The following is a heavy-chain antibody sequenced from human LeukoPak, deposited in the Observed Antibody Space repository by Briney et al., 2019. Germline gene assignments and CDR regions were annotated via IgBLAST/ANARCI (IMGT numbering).Heavy chain of an antibody. CDR2: IYYSGST. D-gene: IGHD2-15*01. CDR3: AREIAGNFDY. V-gene: IGHV4-59*01. J-gene: IGHJ4*02. Sequence: SETLSLTCTVSGGSISSYYWSWIRQPPGKGLEWIGYIYYSGSTNYNPSLKSRVTISVDTSKNQFSLKLSSVIAADTAVYYCAREIAGNFDYWGQGTLVTVSS. CDR1: GGSISSYY.